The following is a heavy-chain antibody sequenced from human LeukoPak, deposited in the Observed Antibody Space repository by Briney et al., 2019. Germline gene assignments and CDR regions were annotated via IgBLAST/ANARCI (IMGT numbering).Heavy chain of an antibody. CDR1: GFTFSSYG. Sequence: GGSLRLSCAASGFTFSSYGMHWVRQAPGKGLEWVAVISYDGSNKYYADSVKGRFTISRDNSKNTLYLQMGSLRAEDMAVYYCARGGDGYNPPFDPWGQGTLVTVSS. D-gene: IGHD5-24*01. V-gene: IGHV3-30*03. CDR3: ARGGDGYNPPFDP. J-gene: IGHJ5*02. CDR2: ISYDGSNK.